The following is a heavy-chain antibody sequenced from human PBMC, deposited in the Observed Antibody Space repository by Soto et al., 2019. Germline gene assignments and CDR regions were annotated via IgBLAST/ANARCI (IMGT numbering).Heavy chain of an antibody. CDR2: IHPSGDTK. V-gene: IGHV1-46*02. CDR3: ARDLWGSWTVDY. CDR1: GYTFQNYH. Sequence: QVQLVQSGAEVKEPGASVKVSCKASGYTFQNYHMHWVRQAPGQGLEWMGIIHPSGDTKTYAQRFQGRLAMTRVTSTSTAYMELSSLTSEDTAVYFCARDLWGSWTVDYWGQGTLVTVSS. J-gene: IGHJ4*02. D-gene: IGHD3-16*01.